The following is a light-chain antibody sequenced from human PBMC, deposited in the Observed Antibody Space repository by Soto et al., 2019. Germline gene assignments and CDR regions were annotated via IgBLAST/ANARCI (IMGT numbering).Light chain of an antibody. Sequence: DIQMTQSPSSLSASVGDRVTIPCRASQSISSYLNWYQQKPGKAPKLLIYAASSLQSGVPSRFSGSGSGTDFTLTISSLQPEDFAVYFCQQYNNWPSITFGQGTRLEIK. CDR3: QQYNNWPSIT. CDR2: AAS. V-gene: IGKV1-39*01. J-gene: IGKJ5*01. CDR1: QSISSY.